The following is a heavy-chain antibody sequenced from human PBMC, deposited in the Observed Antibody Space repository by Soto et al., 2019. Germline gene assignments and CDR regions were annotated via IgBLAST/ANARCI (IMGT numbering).Heavy chain of an antibody. CDR3: ARGVGGSSNYFDY. Sequence: QVQLVQSGAEVKKPGASVKVSCKASGYTFTSYAMHWVRQAPGQRLEWMGWINAGNGNTKYSQKFQGRVTITRDTSASTAYMELSSLRSEDTAVDYCARGVGGSSNYFDYWGQGTLVTVSS. CDR2: INAGNGNT. D-gene: IGHD1-26*01. V-gene: IGHV1-3*01. CDR1: GYTFTSYA. J-gene: IGHJ4*02.